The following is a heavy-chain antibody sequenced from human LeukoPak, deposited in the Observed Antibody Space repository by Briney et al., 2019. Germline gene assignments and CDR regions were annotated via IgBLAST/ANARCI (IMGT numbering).Heavy chain of an antibody. D-gene: IGHD6-13*01. V-gene: IGHV3-7*03. Sequence: GGSLRLSCAASGFPFSSYSMTWVRQAPGKGLEWVANIKPDGTTKFYVDSVKGRFTISRDNALNSLYLQMNSLRAEDTAIYYCARSIPYGTTWYGRSDYWGRGTLVTVSS. J-gene: IGHJ4*02. CDR3: ARSIPYGTTWYGRSDY. CDR1: GFPFSSYS. CDR2: IKPDGTTK.